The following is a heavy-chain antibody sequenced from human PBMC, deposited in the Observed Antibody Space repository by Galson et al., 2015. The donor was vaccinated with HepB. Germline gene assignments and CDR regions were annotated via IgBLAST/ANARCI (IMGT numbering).Heavy chain of an antibody. J-gene: IGHJ4*02. D-gene: IGHD6-13*01. Sequence: SVKVSCKASGYTFTSYGISWVRQAPGQGLEWMGWISAYNGNTNYAQKLQGRVTMTTDTSTSTAYMGLRSLRSDDTAVYYCAREGIAADSEYYFDYWGQGTLVTVSS. V-gene: IGHV1-18*01. CDR3: AREGIAADSEYYFDY. CDR2: ISAYNGNT. CDR1: GYTFTSYG.